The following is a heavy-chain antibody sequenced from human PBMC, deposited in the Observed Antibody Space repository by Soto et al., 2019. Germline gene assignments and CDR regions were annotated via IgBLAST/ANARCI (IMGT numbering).Heavy chain of an antibody. J-gene: IGHJ4*02. D-gene: IGHD6-13*01. CDR2: ISPLFSTT. Sequence: QVQLVQSGAEVKEPGSSVKVSCKATGDLFNNYAFNWVRQAPGQGLEWMGRISPLFSTTNYAQKFQGRVTVGADELTTIVYLEVSNLEFEATGRYYCAASSSVAAAGYFHFWGQGTLVTVSP. CDR3: AASSSVAAAGYFHF. V-gene: IGHV1-69*01. CDR1: GDLFNNYA.